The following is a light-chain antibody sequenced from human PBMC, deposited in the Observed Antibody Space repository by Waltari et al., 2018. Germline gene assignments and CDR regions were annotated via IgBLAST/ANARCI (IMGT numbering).Light chain of an antibody. V-gene: IGLV4-69*01. J-gene: IGLJ3*02. CDR1: SGHSSNV. CDR2: VNSDGSH. CDR3: QTGGHGTWV. Sequence: QLVLTQSPSASASLGASVKPTCTLSSGHSSNVIAWHQQQPRKGPRYLMKVNSDGSHRKGDDIPDRFSGSSSGAERYLTISSLQSEDEADYYCQTGGHGTWVFGGGTKLTVL.